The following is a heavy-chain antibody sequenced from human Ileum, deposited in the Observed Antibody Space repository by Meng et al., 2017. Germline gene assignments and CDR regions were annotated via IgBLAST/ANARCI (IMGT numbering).Heavy chain of an antibody. V-gene: IGHV4-31*03. CDR2: SFYSGTI. CDR1: ACTRSGRMFP. J-gene: IGHJ5*02. D-gene: IGHD3-10*01. Sequence: HEHGPDLGMSYAPHYPASTIAACTRSGRMFPWTRIHTRLEKCLGCIESSFYSGTIYYYPALKSRVTKARDTSKNQFSLNLSSVTAADTAVYYCARDRFSSGSSNWFNPWGQGTLVTVSA. CDR3: ARDRFSSGSSNWFNP.